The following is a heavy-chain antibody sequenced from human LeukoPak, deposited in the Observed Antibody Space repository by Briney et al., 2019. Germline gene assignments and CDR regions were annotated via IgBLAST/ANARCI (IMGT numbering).Heavy chain of an antibody. D-gene: IGHD5-12*01. J-gene: IGHJ4*02. CDR1: GYTFTGYY. V-gene: IGHV1-69*13. CDR3: ARDVASGHGYERYFDY. Sequence: SVKVSCKASGYTFTGYYMHWVRQAPGQGLEWMGGIIPIFGTANYAQKFQGRVTITADESTSTAYMELSSLRSEDTAVYYCARDVASGHGYERYFDYWGQGTLVTVSS. CDR2: IIPIFGTA.